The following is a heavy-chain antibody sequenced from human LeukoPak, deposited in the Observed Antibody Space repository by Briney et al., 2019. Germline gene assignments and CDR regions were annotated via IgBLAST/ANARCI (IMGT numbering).Heavy chain of an antibody. D-gene: IGHD1-26*01. Sequence: GGSLRLSCAASGFTFSSYEMNWVRQAPGKGLEWVSYISSSGSTIYYADSVKGRFTISRDNAKNSLYLQMNSLRAEDTAVYYCARIGVVAYSGSYWGQGTLVTVPS. J-gene: IGHJ4*02. V-gene: IGHV3-48*03. CDR1: GFTFSSYE. CDR2: ISSSGSTI. CDR3: ARIGVVAYSGSY.